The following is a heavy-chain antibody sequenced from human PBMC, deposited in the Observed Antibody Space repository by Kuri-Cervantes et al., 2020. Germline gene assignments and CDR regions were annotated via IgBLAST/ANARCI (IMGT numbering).Heavy chain of an antibody. V-gene: IGHV3-23*01. CDR3: AREALLWFGEPHEAFDI. D-gene: IGHD3-10*01. CDR1: GFTFSSYA. Sequence: GESLKISCAASGFTFSSYAMSWVRQAPGKGLEWVSAISGSGGSTYYADSVKGRFTISRDNAQNSLYLQMNSLRAEDTAIYYCAREALLWFGEPHEAFDIWGQGTMVTVSS. CDR2: ISGSGGST. J-gene: IGHJ3*02.